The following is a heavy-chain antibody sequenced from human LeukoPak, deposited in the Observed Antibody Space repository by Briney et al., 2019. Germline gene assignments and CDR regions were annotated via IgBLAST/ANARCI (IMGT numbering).Heavy chain of an antibody. Sequence: ASVKVSCKASAYSYMHWVRQAPGHGLAWMGIINPSGGTTNYAQRFQGRVTMTRDTSTSTVYMELSSLRSEDTAVYYCARGKVLPWTPLGLKYYMDVWGTGTTVTVSS. D-gene: IGHD1-1*01. J-gene: IGHJ6*03. CDR3: ARGKVLPWTPLGLKYYMDV. CDR2: INPSGGTT. CDR1: AYSY. V-gene: IGHV1-46*01.